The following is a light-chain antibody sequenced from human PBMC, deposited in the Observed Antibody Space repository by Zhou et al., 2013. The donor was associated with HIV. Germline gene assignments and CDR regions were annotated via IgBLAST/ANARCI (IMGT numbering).Light chain of an antibody. V-gene: IGKV1-27*01. Sequence: DIQMTQSPFSLSASIGDRVTIACRASQGIDNYLAWYQQKPGEVPKVLIYAASTLKSGVPSRFSGSGSGTDFTLTISSLQPEDVATYYCQRYNSAPRTFGQGTKVEIK. CDR3: QRYNSAPRT. J-gene: IGKJ1*01. CDR1: QGIDNY. CDR2: AAS.